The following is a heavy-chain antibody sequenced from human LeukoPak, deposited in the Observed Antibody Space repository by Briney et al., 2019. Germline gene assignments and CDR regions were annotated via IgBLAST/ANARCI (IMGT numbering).Heavy chain of an antibody. CDR2: ISGSGGST. D-gene: IGHD6-6*01. CDR1: GFTFSSYA. V-gene: IGHV3-23*01. Sequence: GGSLRLSCAASGFTFSSYAMSWVRQAPGKGLGWVSAISGSGGSTYYADSVKGRFTISRDNAKNSLYLQMNSLRAEDTAVYYCARVASYAFDIWGQGTMVTVSS. CDR3: ARVASYAFDI. J-gene: IGHJ3*02.